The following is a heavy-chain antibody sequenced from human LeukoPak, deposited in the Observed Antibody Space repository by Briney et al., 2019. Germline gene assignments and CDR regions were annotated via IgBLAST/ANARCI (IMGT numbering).Heavy chain of an antibody. D-gene: IGHD4-17*01. CDR2: IYYSGST. CDR1: GGSISSSRYY. Sequence: PSETLSLTCTVSGGSISSSRYYWGWIRQPPGKGLEWIGSIYYSGSTYYNPSLKSRVTISVDTSKNQFSLKLSSVTAADTAVYYCARGRSRLRARDFDYWGLGTLVTVSS. J-gene: IGHJ4*02. CDR3: ARGRSRLRARDFDY. V-gene: IGHV4-39*01.